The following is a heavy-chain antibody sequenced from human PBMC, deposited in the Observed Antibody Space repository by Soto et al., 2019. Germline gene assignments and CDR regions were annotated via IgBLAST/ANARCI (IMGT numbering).Heavy chain of an antibody. CDR2: INPNSGGT. Sequence: QVQLVQSGAEVKKPGASVKVSCKASGYTFTGYYMHWVRQAPGQGLEWMGWINPNSGGTNYAQQFEGRVTMTRDKAISTAYMGRSRLRSDDTAVYYCARGGVVEWLSFFDYWGQGTLVTVSS. J-gene: IGHJ4*02. D-gene: IGHD3-3*01. CDR3: ARGGVVEWLSFFDY. V-gene: IGHV1-2*02. CDR1: GYTFTGYY.